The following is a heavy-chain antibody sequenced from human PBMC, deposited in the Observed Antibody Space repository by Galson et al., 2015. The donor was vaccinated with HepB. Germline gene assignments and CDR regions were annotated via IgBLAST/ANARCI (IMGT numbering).Heavy chain of an antibody. V-gene: IGHV3-23*01. CDR1: GFNLSNYA. Sequence: PLRLSCADSGFNLSNYAMHWVRQAPGKGLQWVSTISSSGGTTYYADSVEGRFTISRGNSKNTVYLQMNSLRADDTAVYYCAKAASRGDYYYYYMDVWGIGTTVTVSS. CDR2: ISSSGGTT. CDR3: AKAASRGDYYYYYMDV. J-gene: IGHJ6*03.